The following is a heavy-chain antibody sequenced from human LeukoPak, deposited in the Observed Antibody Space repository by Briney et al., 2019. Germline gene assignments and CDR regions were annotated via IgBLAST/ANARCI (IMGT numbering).Heavy chain of an antibody. Sequence: GGSLRLSCAASGFTFSSYAMSWVRQAPGKGLEWVANINQDGGEKYYVDSVKGRFTISRDNAKNSLYLQMSSLRAEDTAVYYCAAPPSDFGAQGTLVTVSS. CDR2: INQDGGEK. J-gene: IGHJ4*02. V-gene: IGHV3-7*01. CDR3: AAPPSDF. CDR1: GFTFSSYA.